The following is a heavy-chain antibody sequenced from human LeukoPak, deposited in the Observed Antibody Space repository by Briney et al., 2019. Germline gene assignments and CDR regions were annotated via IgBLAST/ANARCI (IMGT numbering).Heavy chain of an antibody. V-gene: IGHV1-18*01. D-gene: IGHD4-17*01. CDR1: GGTFSNYA. CDR3: ARDHSRIYGDFPVYYSDY. CDR2: ISTFNSKT. J-gene: IGHJ4*02. Sequence: ASVKVSCKASGGTFSNYAISWVRQAPGQGLEWMGWISTFNSKTSYSQKFQGRVTMTTDTSASTVYMELRSLTFDDTAMYYCARDHSRIYGDFPVYYSDYWGQGTLVTVSS.